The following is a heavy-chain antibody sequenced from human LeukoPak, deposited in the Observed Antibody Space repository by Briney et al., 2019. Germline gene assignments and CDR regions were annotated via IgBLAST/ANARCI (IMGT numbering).Heavy chain of an antibody. J-gene: IGHJ3*02. CDR3: ARFRSSTESFDI. CDR1: GGSFSGYY. D-gene: IGHD2-2*01. Sequence: PSETLSLTCAVYGGSFSGYYWSWIRQPPGKGLEWIGEINHSGSTNYNPSLKSRVTISVDTSKNQFSLKLSSVTAADTAVYYCARFRSSTESFDIWGQGTMVTVSS. V-gene: IGHV4-34*01. CDR2: INHSGST.